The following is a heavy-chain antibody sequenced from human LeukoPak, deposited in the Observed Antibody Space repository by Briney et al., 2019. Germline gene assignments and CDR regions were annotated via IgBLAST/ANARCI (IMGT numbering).Heavy chain of an antibody. Sequence: PGGSLRLSCVASGFTFNTYAMSWVRQVPGKGLEWVSAISGSGDSTHYADSVKGRFTISRDNSKNTLYLQMNSLRVEDTAVCYCSGGDYVWGSYRLFDYWGQGTLVTVSS. V-gene: IGHV3-23*01. D-gene: IGHD3-16*02. CDR3: SGGDYVWGSYRLFDY. CDR1: GFTFNTYA. CDR2: ISGSGDST. J-gene: IGHJ4*02.